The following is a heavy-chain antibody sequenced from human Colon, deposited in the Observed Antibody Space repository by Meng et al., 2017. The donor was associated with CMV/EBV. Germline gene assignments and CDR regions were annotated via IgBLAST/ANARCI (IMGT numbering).Heavy chain of an antibody. CDR3: ARGGLADEFDY. V-gene: IGHV3-20*03. CDR2: INWNGISI. J-gene: IGHJ4*02. Sequence: QVPGKELEWVSGINWNGISIDYGDSVKGRFSISRDNNKNSLYLQMNNLRAEDTALYYCARGGLADEFDYWGQGTLVTVSS.